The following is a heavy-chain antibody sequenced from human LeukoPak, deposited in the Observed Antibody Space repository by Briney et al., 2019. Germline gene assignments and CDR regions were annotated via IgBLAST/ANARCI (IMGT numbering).Heavy chain of an antibody. D-gene: IGHD6-19*01. Sequence: PSETLSLTCAVYGGSFSGYYWSWIRQPPGKGLEWIGEINHSGSTNYNPSLKSRVTISVDTSKNQFSLKLSSVTAADTAVYYCAREAVAGMDVWGKGTTVTVSS. CDR1: GGSFSGYY. V-gene: IGHV4-34*01. CDR2: INHSGST. J-gene: IGHJ6*03. CDR3: AREAVAGMDV.